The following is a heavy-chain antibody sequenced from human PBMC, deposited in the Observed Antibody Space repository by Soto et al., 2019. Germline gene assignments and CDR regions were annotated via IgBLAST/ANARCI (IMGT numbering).Heavy chain of an antibody. Sequence: EVQLVESGGGLVQPGRSLRLSCAASGLTFDDYAMHWVRQAPGKGLEWVSGISWNSDDTVYADSVKGRFTISRDNAKSSLFLQMHSLRAEDAALSYCAKGGWTLRDSGFDYWGQGTLVLVSS. J-gene: IGHJ4*02. D-gene: IGHD1-26*01. CDR3: AKGGWTLRDSGFDY. CDR1: GLTFDDYA. V-gene: IGHV3-9*01. CDR2: ISWNSDDT.